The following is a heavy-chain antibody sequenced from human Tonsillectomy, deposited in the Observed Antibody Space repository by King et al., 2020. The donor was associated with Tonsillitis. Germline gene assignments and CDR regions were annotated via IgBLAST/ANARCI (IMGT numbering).Heavy chain of an antibody. J-gene: IGHJ6*02. CDR1: GYTFTGYY. Sequence: VQLVQSGAEVKKPGASVKVSCKASGYTFTGYYMHWVRQAPGQXLEWMGWINPNSGGTNYAQKFQGRVTMXRDTSISTAXMELSRLRSDDTAVFYCARXPVDDILTGXRAXYYYDMXVXGXXXTVTXS. D-gene: IGHD3-9*01. CDR3: ARXPVDDILTGXRAXYYYDMXV. V-gene: IGHV1-2*02. CDR2: INPNSGGT.